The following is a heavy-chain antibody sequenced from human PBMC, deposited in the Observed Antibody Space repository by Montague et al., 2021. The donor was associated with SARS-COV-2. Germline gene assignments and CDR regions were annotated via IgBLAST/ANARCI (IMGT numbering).Heavy chain of an antibody. Sequence: SETLSLTCTVSGGSISSYYWSWIRQPPGKGLEWIGYIYYSGSTNYNPSFKSRVTISVDTSKNQFSLKLSSVTAADTAVYYCARAPVAHITIFGVVTSFDYWGQGTLVTVSS. CDR3: ARAPVAHITIFGVVTSFDY. J-gene: IGHJ4*02. CDR1: GGSISSYY. V-gene: IGHV4-59*01. D-gene: IGHD3-3*01. CDR2: IYYSGST.